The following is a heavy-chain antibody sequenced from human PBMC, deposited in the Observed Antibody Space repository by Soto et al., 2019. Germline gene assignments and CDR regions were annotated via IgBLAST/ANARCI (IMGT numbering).Heavy chain of an antibody. CDR3: AIDQRGLMYCGSTSCYAFDY. Sequence: ESGGGLVQPGRSLRLSCAASGFTFDDYAMHWVRQAPGKGLEWVAGISWNSGSIGYAASVKGRFTISRDNAKNSLYLQMNSLRAEDTALYYCAIDQRGLMYCGSTSCYAFDYWGQGTLVTVSS. CDR2: ISWNSGSI. CDR1: GFTFDDYA. D-gene: IGHD2-2*01. V-gene: IGHV3-9*01. J-gene: IGHJ4*02.